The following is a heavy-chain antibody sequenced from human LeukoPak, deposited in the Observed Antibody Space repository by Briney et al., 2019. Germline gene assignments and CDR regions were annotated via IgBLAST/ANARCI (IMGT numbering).Heavy chain of an antibody. D-gene: IGHD3-10*01. Sequence: SGTLSLTCAVSGGSISSDNWWSWVRQPPGKGLEWIGEISHSGSANYNPSLESRVTISVDTSKNQFSLKLSSVTAADTAVYYCARGVWFGIWGQGTMVTVSS. CDR3: ARGVWFGI. V-gene: IGHV4-4*02. J-gene: IGHJ3*02. CDR2: ISHSGSA. CDR1: GGSISSDNW.